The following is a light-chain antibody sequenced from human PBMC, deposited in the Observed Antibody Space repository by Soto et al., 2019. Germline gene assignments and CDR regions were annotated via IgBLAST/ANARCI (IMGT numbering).Light chain of an antibody. CDR3: CSYAGSYSFA. J-gene: IGLJ1*01. CDR2: DVS. V-gene: IGLV2-11*01. CDR1: SSDVGSYNY. Sequence: QSVLTQPRSVSGSPGQSVTISCTGTSSDVGSYNYVSWYRQHPDKAPKLIIYDVSQRPSGVTDRFSGSKSGNTSSLTISWLQAEDEADYCCCSYAGSYSFAFGTGTKVTVL.